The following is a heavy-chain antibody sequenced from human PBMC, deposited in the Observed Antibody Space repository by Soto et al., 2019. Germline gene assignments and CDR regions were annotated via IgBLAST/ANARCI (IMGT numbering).Heavy chain of an antibody. D-gene: IGHD3-10*01. CDR2: IWYDGNSK. J-gene: IGHJ4*02. CDR1: GFTFSSYG. Sequence: QVQLVESGGGVVQPGRSLRLSCAASGFTFSSYGMHWVRQAPGKGLEWMAVIWYDGNSKDYGDSVRGRFTVSRDNSKNTLYLQMDSLRAEDTAVYYCARDSSYGEGFDFWGQGTLVTVPS. CDR3: ARDSSYGEGFDF. V-gene: IGHV3-33*01.